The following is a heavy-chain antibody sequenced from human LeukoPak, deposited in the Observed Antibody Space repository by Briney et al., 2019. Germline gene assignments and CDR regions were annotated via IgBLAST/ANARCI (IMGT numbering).Heavy chain of an antibody. J-gene: IGHJ3*02. Sequence: SETLSLTCAVSADSFSSHYWTWIRQPPGKGLEWIGYISYIGSTNYNPSLKSRVTISIDTSKNQFSLKLTSVTAADTAVYYCARDLVTVTKGFDIWGQGTMVSVSS. CDR3: ARDLVTVTKGFDI. CDR2: ISYIGST. D-gene: IGHD4-17*01. V-gene: IGHV4-59*11. CDR1: ADSFSSHY.